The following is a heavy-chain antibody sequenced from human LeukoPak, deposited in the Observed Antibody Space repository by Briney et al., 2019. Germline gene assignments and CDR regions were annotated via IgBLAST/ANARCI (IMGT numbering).Heavy chain of an antibody. CDR2: IYYSGST. CDR3: ARGPPADYYDRSGFYPCFDY. V-gene: IGHV4-39*01. J-gene: IGHJ4*02. D-gene: IGHD3-22*01. CDR1: GGSISSSSYY. Sequence: SETLSLTCTVSGGSISSSSYYWGWIRQPPGKGLEWIGSIYYSGSTYYNPSLKSRVTISVDTSKNQFSLKLGSVTAADTAVYYCARGPPADYYDRSGFYPCFDYWGQGALVTVSS.